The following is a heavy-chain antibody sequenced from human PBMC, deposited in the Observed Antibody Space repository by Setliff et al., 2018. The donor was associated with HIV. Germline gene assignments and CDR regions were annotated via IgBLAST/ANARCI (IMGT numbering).Heavy chain of an antibody. Sequence: SETLSLTCAVSGYSVSSGYYWAWIRQAPGKGLQWIGQMYYTGTTDYNPSLSSRVTISVDTSKNQFSLKLRSLTAADTAVYYCAREDKYGYSSSWYNYWGQGALVTVS. CDR3: AREDKYGYSSSWYNY. V-gene: IGHV4-38-2*02. CDR2: MYYTGTT. J-gene: IGHJ4*02. CDR1: GYSVSSGYY. D-gene: IGHD6-13*01.